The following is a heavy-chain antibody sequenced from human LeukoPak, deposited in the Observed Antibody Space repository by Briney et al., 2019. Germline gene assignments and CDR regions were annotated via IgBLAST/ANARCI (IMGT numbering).Heavy chain of an antibody. J-gene: IGHJ4*02. CDR3: AKDQSGYSYGGYYFDY. CDR1: GFTFDDYA. Sequence: GGSLRLSCAASGFTFDDYAMHWVRQAPGKGLEWVSGISWNSGSIGYADSVKGRFTISRDNAKNSLYLQMNSLRAEDTALYYCAKDQSGYSYGGYYFDYWGQGTLVTVSS. V-gene: IGHV3-9*01. D-gene: IGHD5-18*01. CDR2: ISWNSGSI.